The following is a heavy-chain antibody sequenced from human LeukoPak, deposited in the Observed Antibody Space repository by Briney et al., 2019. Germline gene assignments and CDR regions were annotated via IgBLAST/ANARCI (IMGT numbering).Heavy chain of an antibody. V-gene: IGHV4-59*02. CDR2: VYYSGST. CDR3: ARDLGIPAALAWFDP. D-gene: IGHD2-2*01. J-gene: IGHJ5*02. Sequence: SETLSLTCVVSGGSVSGYYWGWIRQPPGRGLEWIGYVYYSGSTNYNPSLKSRVTISVDTSKNQFSLKLSSVTAADTAVYYCARDLGIPAALAWFDPWGQGTLVTVSS. CDR1: GGSVSGYY.